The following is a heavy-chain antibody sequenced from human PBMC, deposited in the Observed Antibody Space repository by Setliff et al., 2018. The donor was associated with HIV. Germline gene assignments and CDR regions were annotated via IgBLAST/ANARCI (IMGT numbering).Heavy chain of an antibody. V-gene: IGHV3-21*01. D-gene: IGHD1-26*01. CDR2: ISASATYI. CDR3: ARGTVGATFLHNDY. J-gene: IGHJ4*02. Sequence: PGGSLRLSCAGSGFTFGTYNMAWVRQAPGKGLEWVSSISASATYIYYADSVKGRFTISRDNAKNSLYLQMNSLRAEDTAVYYCARGTVGATFLHNDYWGQGTLVTVPQ. CDR1: GFTFGTYN.